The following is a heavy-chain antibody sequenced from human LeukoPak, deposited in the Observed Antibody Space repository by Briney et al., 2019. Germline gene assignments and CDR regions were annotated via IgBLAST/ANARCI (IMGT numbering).Heavy chain of an antibody. D-gene: IGHD5-18*01. V-gene: IGHV3-53*01. CDR3: ARASLIQLWLEGFDP. CDR2: IYSGGST. J-gene: IGHJ5*02. CDR1: GFTVSSNY. Sequence: PGGSLRLSCAASGFTVSSNYMSWVRQAPGKGLEWVSVIYSGGSTYYADSVKGRFTISRDNSKNTLYLQMNSLRAEDTAVYYCARASLIQLWLEGFDPWGQGTLVTVSS.